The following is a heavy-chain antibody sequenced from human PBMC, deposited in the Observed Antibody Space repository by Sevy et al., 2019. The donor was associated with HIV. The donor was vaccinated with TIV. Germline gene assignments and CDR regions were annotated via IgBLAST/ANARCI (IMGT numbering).Heavy chain of an antibody. CDR1: GFTFSSYS. D-gene: IGHD3-3*01. CDR2: ISSSSSTI. J-gene: IGHJ6*02. V-gene: IGHV3-48*01. CDR3: ARGSPITIFGVVPGMDV. Sequence: GGSLRLSCAASGFTFSSYSMNWVHQAPGKGLEWVSYISSSSSTIYYADSVKGRFTISRDNAKNSLYLQMNSLRAEDTAVYYCARGSPITIFGVVPGMDVWGQGTTVTVSS.